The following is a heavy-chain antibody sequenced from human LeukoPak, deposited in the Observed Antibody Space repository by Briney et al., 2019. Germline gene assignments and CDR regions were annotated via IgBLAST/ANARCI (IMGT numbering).Heavy chain of an antibody. CDR3: ARGHDSSGYYYP. CDR1: GGSISSGGYS. Sequence: SETLSLTCAVSGGSISSGGYSWSWIRQTPGEGLEWIGYIYHSGSTYYNPSLKSRVTISVDRSKNQFSLKLSSVTAADTAVYYCARGHDSSGYYYPWGQGTLVTVSP. V-gene: IGHV4-30-2*01. CDR2: IYHSGST. D-gene: IGHD3-22*01. J-gene: IGHJ5*02.